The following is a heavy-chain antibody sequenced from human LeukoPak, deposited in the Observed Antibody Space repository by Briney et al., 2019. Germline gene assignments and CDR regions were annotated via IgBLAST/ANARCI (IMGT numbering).Heavy chain of an antibody. J-gene: IGHJ3*02. D-gene: IGHD1-26*01. CDR1: GFTFSSYA. Sequence: GGSLRLSCAASGFTFSSYAMSWVRQAPGKGLEWVSGISDSGDSTYYKDSVKGRFTISRDNSKNTLYLQMNSLRAEDTAVYYCAKGHKVGATKGGDAFDIWGQGTMVTVSS. CDR3: AKGHKVGATKGGDAFDI. V-gene: IGHV3-23*01. CDR2: ISDSGDST.